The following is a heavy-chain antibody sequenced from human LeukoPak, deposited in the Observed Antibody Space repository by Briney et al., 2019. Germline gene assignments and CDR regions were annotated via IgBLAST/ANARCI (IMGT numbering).Heavy chain of an antibody. V-gene: IGHV4-59*01. J-gene: IGHJ4*02. Sequence: PSETLSLTCTVSVGSISSYYWSWIRQPPGKGLEWIGYIYYSGSTNYNPSLKSRVTISVDTSKNQFSLKLSSVTAADTAVYYCAREGGDSIGYYPLYYFDYWGQGTLVTVSS. CDR2: IYYSGST. CDR1: VGSISSYY. D-gene: IGHD3-22*01. CDR3: AREGGDSIGYYPLYYFDY.